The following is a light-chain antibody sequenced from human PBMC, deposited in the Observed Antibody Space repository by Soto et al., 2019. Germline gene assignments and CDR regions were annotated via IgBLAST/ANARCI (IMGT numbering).Light chain of an antibody. Sequence: EILLTQSPATLSLSPGERSTLSCRAIQSVISYLAWYQQTPGQAPRLLIYDASNRATGIPARFSGSGSGTDFTLTISSLEPEDFAVYYCQQRSNWPPAWTFGQGTKVDI. CDR1: QSVISY. J-gene: IGKJ1*01. CDR2: DAS. V-gene: IGKV3-11*01. CDR3: QQRSNWPPAWT.